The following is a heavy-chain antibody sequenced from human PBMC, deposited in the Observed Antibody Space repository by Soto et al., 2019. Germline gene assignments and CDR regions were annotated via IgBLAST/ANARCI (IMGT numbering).Heavy chain of an antibody. CDR1: GGSVSSGSYY. Sequence: SETLSLTCTVSGGSVSSGSYYWSWIRQPPGKGLEWIGYIYYSGSTNYNPSLKSRVTISVDTSKNQFSLKLSSVTAADTAVYYCARDRFVSSGYPGSYYYGMDVWGQGTTVTV. CDR2: IYYSGST. D-gene: IGHD3-22*01. CDR3: ARDRFVSSGYPGSYYYGMDV. V-gene: IGHV4-61*01. J-gene: IGHJ6*02.